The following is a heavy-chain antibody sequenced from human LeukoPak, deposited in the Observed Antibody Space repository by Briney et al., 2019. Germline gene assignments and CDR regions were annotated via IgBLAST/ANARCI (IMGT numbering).Heavy chain of an antibody. CDR1: GLIDSRDY. J-gene: IGHJ4*02. Sequence: GWSLTLSCAACGLIDSRDYMSGVRQPPGKGLAGVSLIYSGGSTYYADCVMGRFTISRDNSKITLYLQMNSLRAEDTAVCYCAGDLGGLVNFDYWGQGTLVTVSS. CDR3: AGDLGGLVNFDY. D-gene: IGHD3-16*01. CDR2: IYSGGST. V-gene: IGHV3-66*01.